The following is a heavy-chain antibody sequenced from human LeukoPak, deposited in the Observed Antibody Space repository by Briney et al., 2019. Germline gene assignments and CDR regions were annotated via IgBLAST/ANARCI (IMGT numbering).Heavy chain of an antibody. Sequence: GGSLRLSCAASGFTFSSYAMSWVRQAPGKGLEWVSAISGGGGSTYYADSVKGRFTISRDNSKNTLYLQMNSLRAEDTAVYYCAKDIAPYYYDSSGYGSFDYWGQGTLVTVSS. CDR1: GFTFSSYA. V-gene: IGHV3-23*01. CDR3: AKDIAPYYYDSSGYGSFDY. D-gene: IGHD3-22*01. J-gene: IGHJ4*02. CDR2: ISGGGGST.